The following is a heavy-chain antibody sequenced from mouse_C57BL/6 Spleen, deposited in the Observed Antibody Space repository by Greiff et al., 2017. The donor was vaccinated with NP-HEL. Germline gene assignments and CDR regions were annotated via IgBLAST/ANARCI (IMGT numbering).Heavy chain of an antibody. V-gene: IGHV1-18*01. Sequence: EVQLQESGPELVKPGASVKIPCKASGYTFTDYNMDWVKQSHGKSLEWIGDINPNNGGTIYNQKFKGKATLTVDKSSSTAYMELRSLTSEDTAVYYCARGPAYYSNYDAMDYWGQGTSVTVSS. J-gene: IGHJ4*01. CDR1: GYTFTDYN. D-gene: IGHD2-5*01. CDR3: ARGPAYYSNYDAMDY. CDR2: INPNNGGT.